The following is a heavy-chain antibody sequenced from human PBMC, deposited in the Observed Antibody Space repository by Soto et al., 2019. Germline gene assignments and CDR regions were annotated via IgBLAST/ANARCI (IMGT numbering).Heavy chain of an antibody. CDR2: ISSSSTNI. J-gene: IGHJ6*03. CDR1: GFTISGNA. CDR3: ARDLSWGSKWYYYMDV. Sequence: EVQLVESGGGLVQPGGSLRLSCAASGFTISGNAMNWVRQAPGRGLEWVSYISSSSTNIHYADSVRGRFTISRDNAKNSLYLQMNCLRDEDPAVYRCARDLSWGSKWYYYMDVWGKGTTVTVSS. V-gene: IGHV3-48*02. D-gene: IGHD3-16*01.